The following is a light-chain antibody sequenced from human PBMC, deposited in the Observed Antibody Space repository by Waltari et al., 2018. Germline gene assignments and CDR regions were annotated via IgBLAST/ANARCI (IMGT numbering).Light chain of an antibody. V-gene: IGKV1-39*01. CDR1: QTISTN. CDR3: QQGYSSPRT. J-gene: IGKJ1*01. CDR2: AAS. Sequence: DIQMTQSPPSLSASVGDTVPITCRASQTISTNLYWYQQKPGKAPRLLIYAASTLESGVPSRFRGATSGTEFTLTITSLQPEDCATYYCQQGYSSPRTFGRGTKVEMK.